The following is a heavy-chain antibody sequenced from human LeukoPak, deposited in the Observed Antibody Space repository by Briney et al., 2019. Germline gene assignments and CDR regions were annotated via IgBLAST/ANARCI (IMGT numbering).Heavy chain of an antibody. CDR3: GRDPKLGIRGYTYGYIDY. V-gene: IGHV7-4-1*02. CDR2: INTNTGNP. D-gene: IGHD5-18*01. Sequence: ASVKVSCKTSGYTFTSYAISWVRQAPGQGLEWMGWINTNTGNPTYAQGFTGRYAFSLDTSVSTAYLQISGLQADDTAVYYCGRDPKLGIRGYTYGYIDYWGQGTLVTVSS. J-gene: IGHJ4*02. CDR1: GYTFTSYA.